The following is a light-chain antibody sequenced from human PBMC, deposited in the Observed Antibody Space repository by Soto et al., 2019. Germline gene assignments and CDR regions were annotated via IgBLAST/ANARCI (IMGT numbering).Light chain of an antibody. Sequence: EIVLTQSPGTVSLSTGERVTLNCMASQSINTSSLAWYRQKPGQAPRLLIYGAFNRASGIPPRFSGSGSGTDFTLAISGLEPEDLAVYYCQQRYNWPWTFGQGTMVDI. V-gene: IGKV3D-20*02. J-gene: IGKJ1*01. CDR1: QSINTSS. CDR3: QQRYNWPWT. CDR2: GAF.